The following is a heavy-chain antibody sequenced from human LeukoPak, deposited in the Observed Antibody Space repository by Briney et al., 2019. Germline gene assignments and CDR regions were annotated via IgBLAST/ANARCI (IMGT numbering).Heavy chain of an antibody. D-gene: IGHD3-10*01. J-gene: IGHJ3*02. V-gene: IGHV4-59*12. Sequence: SETLSLTCIVSGGSISNYYWSWIRQPPGKGLEWIGYIYYSGSTNYNPSLKNRVTISVDTSKNQFSLKLSSVTAADTAVYYCARDPGHFIWFGEPGDAFDIWGQGTMVTVSS. CDR3: ARDPGHFIWFGEPGDAFDI. CDR1: GGSISNYY. CDR2: IYYSGST.